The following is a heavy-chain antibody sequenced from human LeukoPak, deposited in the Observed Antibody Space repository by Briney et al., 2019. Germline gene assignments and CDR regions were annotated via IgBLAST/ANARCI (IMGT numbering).Heavy chain of an antibody. Sequence: PGGSLRVSCAASGFTFSSYSMNWVRQAPGKGLEWVSSISSSSSYIYYADSVKGRFTISRDNAKNSLYLQMNSLRAEDTAVYYCARDSDSSGYCDYWGQGTLVTVSS. J-gene: IGHJ4*02. V-gene: IGHV3-21*01. CDR2: ISSSSSYI. CDR3: ARDSDSSGYCDY. CDR1: GFTFSSYS. D-gene: IGHD3-22*01.